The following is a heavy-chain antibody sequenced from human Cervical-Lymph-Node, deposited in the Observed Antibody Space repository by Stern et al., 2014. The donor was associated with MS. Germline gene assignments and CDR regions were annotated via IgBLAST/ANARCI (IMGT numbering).Heavy chain of an antibody. V-gene: IGHV1-3*04. Sequence: QLVQSGAEVKKPGASVKVSCKASGHTFAVHWVPQAPGQRLEWMGKIITGNGDTNYSQKFQGRVTITRDTFASTAYMELRSLRSEDTAVYYCTSLSGPLDSWGQGTLVTVSS. CDR3: TSLSGPLDS. CDR2: IITGNGDT. D-gene: IGHD3-10*01. CDR1: GHTFA. J-gene: IGHJ5*01.